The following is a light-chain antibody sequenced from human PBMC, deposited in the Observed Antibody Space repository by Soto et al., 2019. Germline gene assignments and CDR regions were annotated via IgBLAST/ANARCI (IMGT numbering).Light chain of an antibody. CDR3: MQALQTPT. CDR1: QSLLHSNGYNY. CDR2: LGS. V-gene: IGKV2-28*01. Sequence: DIVMTQSPLFLPVTPGEPASISCRYSQSLLHSNGYNYLDWYLQKPGQSPQLLIYLGSNRASGVPDRFSGSGSGTDFTLKISRVEAEDVGVYYCMQALQTPTFGQGTKVEIK. J-gene: IGKJ1*01.